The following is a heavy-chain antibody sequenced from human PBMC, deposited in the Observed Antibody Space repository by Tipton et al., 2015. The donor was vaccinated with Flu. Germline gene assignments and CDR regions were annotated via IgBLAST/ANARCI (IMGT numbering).Heavy chain of an antibody. CDR2: ISYSGST. D-gene: IGHD3-3*01. Sequence: TLFLTCTVSGDSISSGGYWNWIRQHPGKGLEWITYISYSGSTYYNPSLKSRVTISVDTSKNQFSLKLNSVTAADTAVYYCAGFLEEAGKNAFDIWGQGTMVTVSS. CDR1: GDSISSGGY. V-gene: IGHV4-31*03. J-gene: IGHJ3*02. CDR3: AGFLEEAGKNAFDI.